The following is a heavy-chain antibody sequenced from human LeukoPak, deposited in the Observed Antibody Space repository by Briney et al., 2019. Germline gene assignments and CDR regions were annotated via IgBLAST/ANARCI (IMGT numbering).Heavy chain of an antibody. CDR2: ISSSSSYI. V-gene: IGHV3-21*01. CDR3: ARWDSSSWSDAFDI. J-gene: IGHJ3*02. D-gene: IGHD6-13*01. Sequence: GGSLRLSCAASGFTFSSYSMNWVRQAPGKGLEWVSSISSSSSYIYYADSVKGRFTISRDNAKNSLYLQMNTLRAEDTAVYYCARWDSSSWSDAFDIWGQGTMVTVSS. CDR1: GFTFSSYS.